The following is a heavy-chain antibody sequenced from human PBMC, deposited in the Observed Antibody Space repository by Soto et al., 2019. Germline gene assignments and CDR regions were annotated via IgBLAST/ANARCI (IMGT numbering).Heavy chain of an antibody. Sequence: ASVKVSYKASGYTFTSYAMHWVRQAPGQRLEWMGWINAGNGNTKYSQKFQGRVTITRDTSASTAYMELSSLRSEDTAVYYCTGGSSSGWYMSWFDPWGQGTLVTVSS. CDR2: INAGNGNT. V-gene: IGHV1-3*01. D-gene: IGHD6-19*01. CDR3: TGGSSSGWYMSWFDP. J-gene: IGHJ5*02. CDR1: GYTFTSYA.